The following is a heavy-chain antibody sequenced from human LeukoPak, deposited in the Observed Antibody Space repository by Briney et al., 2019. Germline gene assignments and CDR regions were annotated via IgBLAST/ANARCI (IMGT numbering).Heavy chain of an antibody. CDR1: GYTFTSYY. V-gene: IGHV1-46*01. D-gene: IGHD2-15*01. CDR2: INPSGGST. J-gene: IGHJ4*02. CDR3: AREAVACSGGSCYFDY. Sequence: ASVKVSCKASGYTFTSYYMHWVRQAPGQGLEWMGIINPSGGSTSYAQKFQGRVTMTRDMSTSTVYMELSSLSSEDTAVYYRAREAVACSGGSCYFDYWGQGTLVTVSS.